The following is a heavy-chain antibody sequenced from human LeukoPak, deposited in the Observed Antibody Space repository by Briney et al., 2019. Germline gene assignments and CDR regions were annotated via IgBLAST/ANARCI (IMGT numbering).Heavy chain of an antibody. D-gene: IGHD3-22*01. CDR2: ISGSGGST. CDR3: AKPYYYDSSGYYYYYYMDV. V-gene: IGHV3-23*01. CDR1: GFTFSSYA. J-gene: IGHJ6*03. Sequence: GGSLRLSCAASGFTFSSYAMSWVRQAPGKGLEWVSAISGSGGSTYYADSVKGRFTISGDNSKNTLYLQMNSLRAEDTAVYYCAKPYYYDSSGYYYYYYMDVWGKGTTVTVSS.